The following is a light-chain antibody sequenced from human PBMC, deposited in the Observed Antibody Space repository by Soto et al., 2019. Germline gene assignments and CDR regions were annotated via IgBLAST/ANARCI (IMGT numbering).Light chain of an antibody. CDR3: QQYHNWPPWT. CDR2: DAS. J-gene: IGKJ1*01. V-gene: IGKV3-15*01. Sequence: EIVMTQSPATLSVSPGERATLSCRASQSISTKFAWYQQKPGQAPRILIYDASTMATGLPARFSGGGSGTEFTRTISSLQSEDFAVYYCQQYHNWPPWTFGQGTKVELK. CDR1: QSISTK.